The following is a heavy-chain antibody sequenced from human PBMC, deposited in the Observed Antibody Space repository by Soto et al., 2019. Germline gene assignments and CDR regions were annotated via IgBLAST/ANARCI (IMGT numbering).Heavy chain of an antibody. CDR2: INHSGST. V-gene: IGHV4-34*01. CDR1: GGSFSGYY. Sequence: SETLSLTCAVYGGSFSGYYWSWIRQPPGKGLEWIGEINHSGSTNYNPSLKSRVTISVDTSKNQFSLKLSSVTAADTAVYYCARGEIAAAGTTYYFDYWGQGTLVTVSS. D-gene: IGHD6-13*01. CDR3: ARGEIAAAGTTYYFDY. J-gene: IGHJ4*02.